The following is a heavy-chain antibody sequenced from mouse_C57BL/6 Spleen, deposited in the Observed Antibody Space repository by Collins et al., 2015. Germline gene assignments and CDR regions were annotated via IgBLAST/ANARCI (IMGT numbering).Heavy chain of an antibody. D-gene: IGHD1-1*01. CDR1: GYSFTDYN. Sequence: VQLQQSGPELVKPGASVKISCKASGYSFTDYNIHWVKQSHGKSLEWIGYINPNNGDTTYNQNFKGKATLTVNRSSSTAYMELRSLTSEDSAVYYCARGGLTTVVAPGALDYWGQGTSVTVSS. J-gene: IGHJ4*01. V-gene: IGHV1-22*01. CDR2: INPNNGDT. CDR3: ARGGLTTVVAPGALDY.